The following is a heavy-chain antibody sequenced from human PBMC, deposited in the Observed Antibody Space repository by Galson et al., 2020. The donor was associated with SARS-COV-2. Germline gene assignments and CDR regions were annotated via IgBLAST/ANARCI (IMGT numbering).Heavy chain of an antibody. V-gene: IGHV4-38-2*01. CDR1: GYSISSGYY. CDR3: ARSATPWGSPFDAFDV. CDR2: IYHTGST. D-gene: IGHD7-27*01. Sequence: SETLSLTCAISGYSISSGYYWGWIRQPPEEGLESIGSIYHTGSTYYSPSLRSRVTISLDTSRNRFSLNLASVTAADTAVYYCARSATPWGSPFDAFDVWGQGTMVTVSS. J-gene: IGHJ3*01.